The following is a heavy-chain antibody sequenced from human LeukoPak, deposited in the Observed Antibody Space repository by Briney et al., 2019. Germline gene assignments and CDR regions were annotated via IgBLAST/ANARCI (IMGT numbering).Heavy chain of an antibody. J-gene: IGHJ4*02. CDR1: GFTFSRYW. D-gene: IGHD3-22*01. Sequence: GGSLRLSCAASGFTFSRYWMHWVRQAPGEGLVWVSRIYSDASTTHYADSVKGRFTISRDNAKNTLYLQMNSLRAEATAVYYCARGSSGYYNDYWGQGTLVTVSS. V-gene: IGHV3-74*01. CDR3: ARGSSGYYNDY. CDR2: IYSDASTT.